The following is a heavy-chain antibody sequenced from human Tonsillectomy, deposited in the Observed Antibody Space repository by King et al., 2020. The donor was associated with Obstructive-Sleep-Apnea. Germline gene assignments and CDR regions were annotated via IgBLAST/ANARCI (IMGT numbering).Heavy chain of an antibody. CDR1: GFSFSDHY. J-gene: IGHJ6*02. CDR2: TRNKAHSYTT. D-gene: IGHD2-15*01. V-gene: IGHV3-72*01. Sequence: VQLVESGGGLVQPGGSLRLSCAASGFSFSDHYMDWVRQAPGKGLEWVGRTRNKAHSYTTEYAASVKGRFTISRDDSKKSLYLQMKSLKTEDTAVYYCARATCCSGGSCQYYYYTMDVWGQGTTVTVSS. CDR3: ARATCCSGGSCQYYYYTMDV.